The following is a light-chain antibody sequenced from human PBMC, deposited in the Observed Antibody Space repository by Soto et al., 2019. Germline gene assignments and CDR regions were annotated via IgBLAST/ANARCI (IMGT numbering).Light chain of an antibody. CDR1: GSNIGSPYG. J-gene: IGLJ1*01. CDR2: GNN. Sequence: QSVLTQPPSVSGAPGQRVTVSCTGSGSNIGSPYGVHWYQHLPGTAPKLLVYGNNRRPSGVPDRFSASKSGASASLAITGLQAEDEADYYCQSYDSSLSGYVFGTGTKLTVL. CDR3: QSYDSSLSGYV. V-gene: IGLV1-40*01.